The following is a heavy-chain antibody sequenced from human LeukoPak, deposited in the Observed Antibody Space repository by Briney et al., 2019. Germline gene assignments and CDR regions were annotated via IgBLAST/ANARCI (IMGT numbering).Heavy chain of an antibody. CDR3: ARPRTSGWIHDVYDI. CDR1: GYTFTGHY. Sequence: ASVKVSCEASGYTFTGHYMHWVRQAPGQGLEWMGWMNPNSGGTRYSQKFQGRVTMTRDTSINTAYMEVSRLTFDDTAVYYCARPRTSGWIHDVYDIWGQGTLVTVPS. D-gene: IGHD6-19*01. CDR2: MNPNSGGT. V-gene: IGHV1-2*02. J-gene: IGHJ3*02.